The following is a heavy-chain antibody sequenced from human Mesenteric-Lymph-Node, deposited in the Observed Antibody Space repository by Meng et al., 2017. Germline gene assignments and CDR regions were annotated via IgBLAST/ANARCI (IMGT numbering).Heavy chain of an antibody. Sequence: VQLVQSGAEVKKPGASVKVSCKASGYTFTGYYMHWVRQAPGQGLEWMGRINPNSGGTNYAQKFQGRVTTTRDTSISTAYMELSRLRSDDTAVYYCAREEGPSSSWYVDYWGQGTLVTVSS. CDR3: AREEGPSSSWYVDY. CDR1: GYTFTGYY. D-gene: IGHD6-13*01. CDR2: INPNSGGT. J-gene: IGHJ4*02. V-gene: IGHV1-2*06.